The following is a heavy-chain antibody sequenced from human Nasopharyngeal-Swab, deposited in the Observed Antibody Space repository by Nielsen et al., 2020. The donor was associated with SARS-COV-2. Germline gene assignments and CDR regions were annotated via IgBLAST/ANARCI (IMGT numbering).Heavy chain of an antibody. CDR2: IYYSGST. V-gene: IGHV4-30-4*01. Sequence: RQAPGKGLEWIGYIYYSGSTYYNPSLKSRVTISVDTSKNQFSLKLSSVTAADMAVYYCARDDVYCSSTSCYRAPLNYWGQGTLVTVSS. CDR3: ARDDVYCSSTSCYRAPLNY. J-gene: IGHJ4*02. D-gene: IGHD2-2*01.